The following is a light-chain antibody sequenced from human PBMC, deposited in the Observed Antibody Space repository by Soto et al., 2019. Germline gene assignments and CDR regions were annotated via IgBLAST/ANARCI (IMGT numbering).Light chain of an antibody. CDR2: EVT. CDR1: SSDVGSYNL. J-gene: IGLJ2*01. Sequence: QSALTQPASVSGSPGQSITISCTGTSSDVGSYNLVAWYQQHPNKAPKLMIYEVTKRPSGVSTRFSGSKSGNTASLTISGLQAEDEADYYCCSYAGSSTHVVFGGGTKLTVL. CDR3: CSYAGSSTHVV. V-gene: IGLV2-23*02.